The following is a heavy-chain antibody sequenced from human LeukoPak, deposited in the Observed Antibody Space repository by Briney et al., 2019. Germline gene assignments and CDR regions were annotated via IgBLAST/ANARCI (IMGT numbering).Heavy chain of an antibody. CDR2: IRYDGSNK. J-gene: IGHJ4*02. Sequence: GGSLRLSCAASGFTFSSYGMHWVRQAPGKGLEWVAFIRYDGSNKYYADSVKGRFTISRDNSKNTLYLQMNSLRAEDTAVYYCAKDGGPYLDSRSGSDYWGQGTLVTVSS. CDR3: AKDGGPYLDSRSGSDY. CDR1: GFTFSSYG. D-gene: IGHD6-19*01. V-gene: IGHV3-30*02.